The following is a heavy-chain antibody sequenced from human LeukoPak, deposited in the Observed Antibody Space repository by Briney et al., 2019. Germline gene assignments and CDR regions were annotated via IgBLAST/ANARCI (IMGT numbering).Heavy chain of an antibody. D-gene: IGHD4-17*01. J-gene: IGHJ4*02. V-gene: IGHV2-5*02. CDR2: IYWDDDK. CDR1: GFSLRTNGVG. Sequence: SGPTLVNPTQTLTLTCTFSGFSLRTNGVGLGWIRQPPAKALEWLALIYWDDDKRYTPSLKSRLTLTKDTSKNQVVLTMTNMDPVDTATYYCAHSPSMTTATYWGQGTLVTVSS. CDR3: AHSPSMTTATY.